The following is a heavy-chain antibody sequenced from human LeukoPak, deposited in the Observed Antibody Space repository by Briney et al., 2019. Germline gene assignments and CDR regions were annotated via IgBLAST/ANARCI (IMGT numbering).Heavy chain of an antibody. J-gene: IGHJ4*02. CDR1: GFNFASNW. V-gene: IGHV3-74*01. CDR2: INSGGSGT. Sequence: GGSLRLSCAVSGFNFASNWMHWVRHTPGKGLMWVSRINSGGSGTSYAGSVKGRFTISRDNAKSSLYLHMNSLRAEDTAVYYCARGASLVGTTQLDYWGQGTLVTVSS. CDR3: ARGASLVGTTQLDY. D-gene: IGHD1-26*01.